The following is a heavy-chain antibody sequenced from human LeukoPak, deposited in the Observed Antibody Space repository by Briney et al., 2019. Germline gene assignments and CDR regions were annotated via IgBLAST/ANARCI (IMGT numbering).Heavy chain of an antibody. V-gene: IGHV4-4*02. CDR2: YHVGTT. J-gene: IGHJ3*02. CDR1: GGSISSSNW. D-gene: IGHD6-13*01. CDR3: ARCLGFLIGSTWYPDAFDI. Sequence: SETLSLTCAVSGGSISSSNWWSWVRQPPGKGLEWIGVYHVGTTDTNPSLKSRVTISVDTSKNQMSLKLSSVTAADTAVYYCARCLGFLIGSTWYPDAFDIWGQGTMVTVSS.